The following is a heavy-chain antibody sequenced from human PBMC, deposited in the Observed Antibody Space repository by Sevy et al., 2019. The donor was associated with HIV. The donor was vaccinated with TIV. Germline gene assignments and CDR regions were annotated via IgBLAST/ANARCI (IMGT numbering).Heavy chain of an antibody. CDR2: CKSKTDGGTT. Sequence: GGSLRLSCAASGFTFSNAWMSWVRQAPGKGLEWVGRCKSKTDGGTTDYAAPVKGRFTISRDDSKNTLYLQMNSLKTEDTAVYYCTTDPGYCSGGSCYSRQNWGQGTLVTVSS. V-gene: IGHV3-15*01. D-gene: IGHD2-15*01. J-gene: IGHJ4*02. CDR1: GFTFSNAW. CDR3: TTDPGYCSGGSCYSRQN.